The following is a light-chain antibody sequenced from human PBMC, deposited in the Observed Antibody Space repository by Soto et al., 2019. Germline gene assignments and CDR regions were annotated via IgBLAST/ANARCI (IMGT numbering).Light chain of an antibody. V-gene: IGKV3-15*01. CDR3: QQYNNWPRT. J-gene: IGKJ2*02. CDR1: QSVSSN. Sequence: EIVMTQSPATLSVSPGERATLSCRASQSVSSNLAWYQQKPGQAPRLLIYGASTRATGIPARFSGSGSGTEFTLTISSLQPEDFAAYSCQQYNNWPRTFGQGTKLEIK. CDR2: GAS.